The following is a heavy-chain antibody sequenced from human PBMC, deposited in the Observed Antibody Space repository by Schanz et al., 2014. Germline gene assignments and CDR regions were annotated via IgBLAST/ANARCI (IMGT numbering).Heavy chain of an antibody. CDR2: IGYLGDT. J-gene: IGHJ4*02. V-gene: IGHV3-13*01. Sequence: EVLLVESGGGLVKPGGSLRLSCEASGFTLSNSDMHWVRQGTGKGLEWVSTIGYLGDTYYPDSVKGRFTVSRDSGQNSLYLQMNSLRAGDTAVYYCARGTDWNLHYWGQGALVTVSS. D-gene: IGHD1-1*01. CDR3: ARGTDWNLHY. CDR1: GFTLSNSD.